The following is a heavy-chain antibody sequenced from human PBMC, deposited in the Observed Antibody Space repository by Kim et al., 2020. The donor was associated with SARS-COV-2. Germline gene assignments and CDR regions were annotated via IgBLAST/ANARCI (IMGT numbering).Heavy chain of an antibody. V-gene: IGHV5-51*03. D-gene: IGHD5-12*01. CDR3: ARMSGYNFYYYGLDV. Sequence: GESLKISCKGSGYSFSTYWIGWVRQMPGKGLEWMGIIYPGDSDTRYSPSFQGQVTISADKSISTAYLQWSSLKASDSAMYYCARMSGYNFYYYGLDVWGQGTTVTVSS. CDR1: GYSFSTYW. J-gene: IGHJ6*02. CDR2: IYPGDSDT.